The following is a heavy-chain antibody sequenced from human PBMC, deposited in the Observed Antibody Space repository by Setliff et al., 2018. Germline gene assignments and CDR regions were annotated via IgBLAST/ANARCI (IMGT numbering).Heavy chain of an antibody. D-gene: IGHD3-3*01. CDR1: GGSISSSNYY. CDR2: IYHRGST. V-gene: IGHV4-39*01. J-gene: IGHJ4*02. CDR3: ARHFRSSKVQFLEYLTDYYFDS. Sequence: PSETLSLTCTVSGGSISSSNYYWGWIRQPPGKGLEWIGSIYHRGSTYYNPSLKSRVTISVDTSNNHFSLKLSSVTAADTAVYYCARHFRSSKVQFLEYLTDYYFDSWVLSSPGHRLL.